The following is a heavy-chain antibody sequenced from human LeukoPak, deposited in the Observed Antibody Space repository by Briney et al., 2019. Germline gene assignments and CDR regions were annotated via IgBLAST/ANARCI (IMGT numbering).Heavy chain of an antibody. D-gene: IGHD2-2*01. CDR1: GYTFTSYG. Sequence: ASVKVSCKASGYTFTSYGISWVRQAPGQGVEWMGWINPDSGGTHYAQKFQGRVTMTRDTSISTADMELSRLRFDDTAVYYCAREFRSTYNDAFDLWGQGTLVTVSS. CDR2: INPDSGGT. J-gene: IGHJ3*01. V-gene: IGHV1-2*02. CDR3: AREFRSTYNDAFDL.